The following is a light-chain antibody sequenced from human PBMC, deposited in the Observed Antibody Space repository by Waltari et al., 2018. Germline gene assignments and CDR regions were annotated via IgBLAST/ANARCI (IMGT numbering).Light chain of an antibody. CDR3: QQYYSKPAT. CDR2: AAS. CDR1: QGISSY. J-gene: IGKJ1*01. Sequence: AIRITQSPSSLPASTGDRVTITCRASQGISSYLAWYQQKPGKAPKVLIYAASTLQSGVPSRFSGSGSGTDFTLTISCLQSEDFAIYYCQQYYSKPATFGQGTKVEIK. V-gene: IGKV1-8*01.